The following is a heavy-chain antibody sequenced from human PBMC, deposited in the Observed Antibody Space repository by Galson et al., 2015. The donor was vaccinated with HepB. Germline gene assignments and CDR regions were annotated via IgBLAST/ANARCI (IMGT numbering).Heavy chain of an antibody. Sequence: QSGAEVKKPGESLTISCKASGYTFTSYGISWVRQAPGQGLEWMGWISAYNGNTNYAQKVQGRVTMTTDTSTSTAYMELRSLRSDDTAVYYCARQVAIRRGSSYYNGMDVWGQGTTVTVSS. V-gene: IGHV1-18*04. CDR2: ISAYNGNT. CDR1: GYTFTSYG. J-gene: IGHJ6*02. D-gene: IGHD3-10*01. CDR3: ARQVAIRRGSSYYNGMDV.